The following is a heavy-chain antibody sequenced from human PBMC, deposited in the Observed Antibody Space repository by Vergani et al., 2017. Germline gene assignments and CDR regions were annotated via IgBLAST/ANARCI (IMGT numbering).Heavy chain of an antibody. D-gene: IGHD1-1*01. CDR2: IHTNGDYT. V-gene: IGHV3-23*01. CDR3: AKGGWNYWFDS. Sequence: EVQLLESGGDLVQPGGSLRLSCAASGFSFTTYAMSWVRQAPGKGLEWVSTIHTNGDYTRYGDSVKGRFTISRDNSKNTLYLQMNSLRAEDTAIYYCAKGGWNYWFDSRGQGTMVSVP. J-gene: IGHJ5*01. CDR1: GFSFTTYA.